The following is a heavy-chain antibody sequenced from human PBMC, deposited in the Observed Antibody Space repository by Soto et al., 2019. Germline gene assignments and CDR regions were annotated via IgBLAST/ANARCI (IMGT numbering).Heavy chain of an antibody. CDR2: MNPDSGNT. V-gene: IGHV1-8*01. Sequence: QVQLVQSGAEVKKPGASVKVSCKASGYTFTNYDIHWVRQATGQGLEWMGWMNPDSGNTGQSKQFQGRVTMTRDTSISTAYMEMSSLRSEDTAVYYCMRGRFRRTWFDPWGQGTLVTVSS. CDR1: GYTFTNYD. J-gene: IGHJ5*02. CDR3: MRGRFRRTWFDP. D-gene: IGHD3-16*01.